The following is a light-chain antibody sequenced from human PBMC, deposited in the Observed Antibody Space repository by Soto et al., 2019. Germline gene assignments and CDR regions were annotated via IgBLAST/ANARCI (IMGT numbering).Light chain of an antibody. J-gene: IGKJ1*01. Sequence: DIPLTQSPSFLSASVGDRVTMTCRASQDISSYLAWYQQRPGKVPRFLTHSASTLQSGVPSRFSATGSGTTFTLTISSLQPEDIATYYCQQLNRFPRTFGQGTKVEV. CDR1: QDISSY. CDR3: QQLNRFPRT. CDR2: SAS. V-gene: IGKV1-9*01.